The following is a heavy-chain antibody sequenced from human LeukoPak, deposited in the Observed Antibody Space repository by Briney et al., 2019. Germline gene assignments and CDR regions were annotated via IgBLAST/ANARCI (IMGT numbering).Heavy chain of an antibody. J-gene: IGHJ3*02. V-gene: IGHV4-39*01. CDR3: ARQTTVTTSGGDAFDI. CDR1: GGSISRSTYY. Sequence: PSETLSLTCTVSGGSISRSTYYWGWIRQPPGMGLEWIGSISYSGSTYYNSSLKSRVTISSDTSRNQFPLRLTSVTAAGTAVYYCARQTTVTTSGGDAFDIWGQGTMVTVSS. CDR2: ISYSGST. D-gene: IGHD4-17*01.